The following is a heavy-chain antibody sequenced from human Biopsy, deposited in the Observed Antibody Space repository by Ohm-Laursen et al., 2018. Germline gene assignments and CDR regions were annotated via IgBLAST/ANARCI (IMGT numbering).Heavy chain of an antibody. CDR2: INPDSGVT. CDR1: GYTFSGYY. Sequence: GASVKVSCKASGYTFSGYYMHWVRQAPGQGLGWMGWINPDSGVTNYAQKFQGRVTMTRDTSISTAYMELSRLGSDDTAVYYCARDKYRSWNYFDNWGQGSLVTVSS. D-gene: IGHD6-19*01. CDR3: ARDKYRSWNYFDN. J-gene: IGHJ4*02. V-gene: IGHV1-2*02.